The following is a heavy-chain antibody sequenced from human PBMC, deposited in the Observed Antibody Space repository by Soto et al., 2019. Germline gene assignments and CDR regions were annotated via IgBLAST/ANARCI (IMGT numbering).Heavy chain of an antibody. V-gene: IGHV1-3*01. D-gene: IGHD2-21*01. CDR3: ARDCTYCGGDTGREAFDI. J-gene: IGHJ3*02. Sequence: QVRLEQSGADVKTPGASVKVSCQASGYTFNIYAIHWVRQAPGQRPEWRGWMKAGNGNTEYSPKFHGRVTMTRDRYARAAYMELSGLTSEDTAVYYCARDCTYCGGDTGREAFDIWGQGTMVTVA. CDR1: GYTFNIYA. CDR2: MKAGNGNT.